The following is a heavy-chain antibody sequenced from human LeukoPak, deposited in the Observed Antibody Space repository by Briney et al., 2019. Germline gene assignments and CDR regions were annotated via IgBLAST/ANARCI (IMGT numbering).Heavy chain of an antibody. CDR1: GGSISSGSYS. D-gene: IGHD2-15*01. CDR2: IYHSGST. CDR3: ARLSMVAATSWFDP. Sequence: PSETLSLTCAVSGGSISSGSYSWSWIRQPPGKGLEWIGYIYHSGSTYYNPSLKSRVTISVDRSKNQFSLKLSSVTAADTAVYYCARLSMVAATSWFDPWGQGTLVTVSS. J-gene: IGHJ5*02. V-gene: IGHV4-30-2*01.